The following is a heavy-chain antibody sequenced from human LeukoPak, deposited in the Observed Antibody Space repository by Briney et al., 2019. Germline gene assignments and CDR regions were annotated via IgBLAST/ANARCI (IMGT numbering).Heavy chain of an antibody. CDR1: GFTFSSYS. CDR2: ISSSSNYI. CDR3: ARAAGGIFYYYYYMDV. V-gene: IGHV3-21*01. J-gene: IGHJ6*03. Sequence: GGSLRLSCAASGFTFSSYSMNWVRQAPGKGLEWVSSISSSSNYIYYADSVKGRFTISRDNAKNTLYLQMNSLRAEDTAVYYCARAAGGIFYYYYYMDVWGKGTTVTVSS. D-gene: IGHD3-16*01.